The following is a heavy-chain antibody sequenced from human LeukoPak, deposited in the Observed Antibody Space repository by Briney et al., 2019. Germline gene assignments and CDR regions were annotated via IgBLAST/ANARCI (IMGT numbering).Heavy chain of an antibody. J-gene: IGHJ4*02. CDR1: GYSISSGYY. Sequence: SETLSLTCDVSGYSISSGYYWGWIRQPPGKGLEWIGAIYQSGSTYYNASLKSRVTISVDTSKNQFSLKVSSVTAADTAVYYCARDRGPVTGIFDSWGQGTLVTRSS. CDR3: ARDRGPVTGIFDS. D-gene: IGHD6-19*01. CDR2: IYQSGST. V-gene: IGHV4-38-2*02.